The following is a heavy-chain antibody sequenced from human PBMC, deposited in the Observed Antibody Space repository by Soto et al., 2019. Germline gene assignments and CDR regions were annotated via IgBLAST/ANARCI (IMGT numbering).Heavy chain of an antibody. V-gene: IGHV4-34*01. CDR1: GGSFSGYY. Sequence: PSETLSLTCAVYGGSFSGYYWSWIRQPPGKGLEWIGEINHSGSTNYNPSLKSRVTISVDTSKNQFSLKLSSVTAADTAVYYCARGPDLWFGDWGGAVPRAYYYYYYGMDVWGQGTTVTVSS. D-gene: IGHD3-10*01. J-gene: IGHJ6*02. CDR2: INHSGST. CDR3: ARGPDLWFGDWGGAVPRAYYYYYYGMDV.